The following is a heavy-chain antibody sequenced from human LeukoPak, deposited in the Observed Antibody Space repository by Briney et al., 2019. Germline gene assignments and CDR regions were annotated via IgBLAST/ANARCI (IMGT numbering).Heavy chain of an antibody. D-gene: IGHD2/OR15-2a*01. CDR1: GFTFSDHY. Sequence: GGSLRLSCAASGFTFSDHYMDWVRQAPGKGLEWVGCSRNKVNSYTTAYAASVKGRFTISRDDSKNSLYLQMNSLKTEDTAVYYCARVFRDAFDIWGQGIMVPVSS. CDR2: SRNKVNSYTT. CDR3: ARVFRDAFDI. J-gene: IGHJ3*02. V-gene: IGHV3-72*01.